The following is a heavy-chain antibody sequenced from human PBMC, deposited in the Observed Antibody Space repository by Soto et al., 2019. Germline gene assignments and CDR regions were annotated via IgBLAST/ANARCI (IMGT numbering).Heavy chain of an antibody. CDR1: GFTFSNYI. D-gene: IGHD3-10*01. V-gene: IGHV3-30-3*01. CDR2: ILHDGNNK. J-gene: IGHJ4*02. CDR3: ARDDEGGSYCDLGY. Sequence: QVQLVESGGGVVQPGRSLRLSCAASGFTFSNYIMHWVGQAPGKGLEWVAIILHDGNNKHYADSVKGRFTISRDNSKDTLYLQMNSLRTEDPAIYYCARDDEGGSYCDLGYWGQGPLVTVSS.